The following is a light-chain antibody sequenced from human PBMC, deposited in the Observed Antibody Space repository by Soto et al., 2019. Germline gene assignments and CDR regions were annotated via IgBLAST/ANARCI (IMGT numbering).Light chain of an antibody. Sequence: VLTQSPDTLYFPPGERATLSCRAGQSISGTFLNWYQQKPGQAPRLLIYGASNRATGIPDRFSGSGSGTDFTLTISRLEPEDFAVYYCQRYGSSGTFGQGTKVDIK. J-gene: IGKJ1*01. CDR3: QRYGSSGT. V-gene: IGKV3-20*01. CDR1: QSISGTF. CDR2: GAS.